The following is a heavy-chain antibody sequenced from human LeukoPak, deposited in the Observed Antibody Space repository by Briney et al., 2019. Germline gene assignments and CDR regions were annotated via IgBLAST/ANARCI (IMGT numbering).Heavy chain of an antibody. Sequence: PSQTLSLTCTVSGGSISSYSWTWIRQPAGTGLDWLGRMYTSGSTNYNPSLKSRVTISVDTSKNQFSLKLSSVTAADTAVYYCARHAGPTMVRGLNGMDVWGQGTTVTVSS. CDR1: GGSISSYS. J-gene: IGHJ6*02. D-gene: IGHD3-10*01. CDR2: MYTSGST. V-gene: IGHV4-4*07. CDR3: ARHAGPTMVRGLNGMDV.